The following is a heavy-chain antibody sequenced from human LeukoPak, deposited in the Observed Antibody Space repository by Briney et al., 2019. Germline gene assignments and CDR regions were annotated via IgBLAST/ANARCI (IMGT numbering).Heavy chain of an antibody. CDR1: GGSISSGRYY. V-gene: IGHV4-61*02. CDR3: ARDGSSYSSSWYYYYYYMDV. D-gene: IGHD6-13*01. CDR2: IYTSGST. J-gene: IGHJ6*03. Sequence: SPETLSLTCTVSGGSISSGRYYWSCLQPPAGKGLEWIGRIYTSGSTNYNPSHKTRDNITVDTYKHQLSLKLRSVTAADTAVYYCARDGSSYSSSWYYYYYYMDVWGKGTTVTISS.